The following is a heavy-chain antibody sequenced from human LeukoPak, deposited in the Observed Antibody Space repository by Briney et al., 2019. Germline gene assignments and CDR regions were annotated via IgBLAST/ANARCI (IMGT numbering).Heavy chain of an antibody. Sequence: SETLSLTCTVSGGSISRSNNYWGWVRQPPGKGLEWIGSIHYSGTTYYNPSLRSRVTISVDTSKNQLSLKLSSMTAADTAVYYCARHEEEDGYNAKTIDYWGQGTLVTVSS. CDR1: GGSISRSNNY. CDR2: IHYSGTT. D-gene: IGHD5-24*01. J-gene: IGHJ4*02. CDR3: ARHEEEDGYNAKTIDY. V-gene: IGHV4-39*01.